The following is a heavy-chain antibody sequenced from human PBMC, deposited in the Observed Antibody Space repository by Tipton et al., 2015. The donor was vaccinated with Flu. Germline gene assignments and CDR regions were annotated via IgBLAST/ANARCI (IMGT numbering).Heavy chain of an antibody. CDR3: ARGPEQWLVNPHYFDY. CDR1: GYSISSGYY. CDR2: IYHSGST. V-gene: IGHV4-38-2*02. D-gene: IGHD6-19*01. J-gene: IGHJ4*01. Sequence: SLTCTVSGYSISSGYYWGWIRQPPGKGLEWIGSIYHSGSTYYNPSLKSRVTISVDTSKNQFSLKLSSVTAADTAVYYCARGPEQWLVNPHYFDYWGHGTLVTVSS.